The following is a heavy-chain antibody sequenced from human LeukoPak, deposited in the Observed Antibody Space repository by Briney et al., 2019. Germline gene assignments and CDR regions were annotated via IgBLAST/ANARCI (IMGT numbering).Heavy chain of an antibody. CDR3: ARDRVLEWSGWFDP. V-gene: IGHV3-30-3*01. D-gene: IGHD3-3*01. CDR2: ISYDGSNK. Sequence: GGSLRFHCVASGFTFSSYVMYWLRQAPGKGLEWLVFISYDGSNKYYADSVKGRFTISRDNSKNTLYLQMNSLRVEDTAVYYCARDRVLEWSGWFDPWGQGTPVTVSS. CDR1: GFTFSSYV. J-gene: IGHJ5*02.